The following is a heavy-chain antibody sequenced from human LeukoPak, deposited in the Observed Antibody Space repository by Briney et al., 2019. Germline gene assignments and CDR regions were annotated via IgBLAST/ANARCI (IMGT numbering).Heavy chain of an antibody. CDR3: ARDPIAYCGADCYSD. D-gene: IGHD2-21*02. V-gene: IGHV4-31*03. CDR1: GASIISGGYY. J-gene: IGHJ4*02. CDR2: IYYTGST. Sequence: PSQTLSLTCTVSGASIISGGYYWSWIRQHPGKGLEWIGYIYYTGSTYYNPSLKNRLTISIDTSKSQFSLKLTSVTAADTAVYYCARDPIAYCGADCYSDWGQGTLVTVCS.